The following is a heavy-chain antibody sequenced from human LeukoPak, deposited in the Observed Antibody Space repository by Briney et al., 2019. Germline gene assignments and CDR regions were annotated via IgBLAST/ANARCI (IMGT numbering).Heavy chain of an antibody. CDR1: GFTFSSYW. CDR2: IKQGGSEK. CDR3: ARDRGSYGRQWSSNWFDP. D-gene: IGHD1-26*01. J-gene: IGHJ5*02. V-gene: IGHV3-7*01. Sequence: GGSLRLSCAASGFTFSSYWMSWVRQAPGKGLEWVANIKQGGSEKYYVDSVKGRFTISRDNAKNSLYPQMNSLRAEDTAVYYCARDRGSYGRQWSSNWFDPWGQGTLVTVSS.